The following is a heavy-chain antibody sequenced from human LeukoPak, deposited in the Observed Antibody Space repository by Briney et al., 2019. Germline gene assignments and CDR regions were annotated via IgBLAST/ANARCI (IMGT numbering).Heavy chain of an antibody. CDR3: ARHPADYGDYGEPNHFHMDV. CDR1: GGSMSSYY. D-gene: IGHD4-17*01. CDR2: IYYSGST. J-gene: IGHJ6*03. Sequence: SETLSLTCTVSGGSMSSYYWSWIRQPPGRGLEYIGYIYYSGSTNYNPSLESRVTMSIATSRKHFSLKVRFVTAADTAVYYCARHPADYGDYGEPNHFHMDVWGKGTTVTVSS. V-gene: IGHV4-59*08.